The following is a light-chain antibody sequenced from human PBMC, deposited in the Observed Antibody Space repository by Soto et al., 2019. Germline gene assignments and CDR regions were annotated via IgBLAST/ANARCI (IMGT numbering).Light chain of an antibody. CDR3: QQYGSSPQWT. CDR1: QSVSSN. V-gene: IGKV3-20*01. Sequence: EILMTQSPTTVSVSPGERATLSCRASQSVSSNLAWYQQKPGQAPRLLIYGASSRATGIPDRFSGSGSGTDFTLTISRLEPEDFAVYYCQQYGSSPQWTFGQGTKVDI. J-gene: IGKJ1*01. CDR2: GAS.